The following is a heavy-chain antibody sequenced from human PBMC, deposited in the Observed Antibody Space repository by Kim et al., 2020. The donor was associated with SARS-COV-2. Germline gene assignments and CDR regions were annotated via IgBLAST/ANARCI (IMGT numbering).Heavy chain of an antibody. V-gene: IGHV1-3*01. D-gene: IGHD2-2*01. CDR2: INAGNGNT. CDR3: ARVVPAAIPRNWFDP. CDR1: GYTFTSYA. Sequence: ASVKVSCKASGYTFTSYAMHWVRQAPGQRLEWMGWINAGNGNTKYSQKFQGRVTITRDTSASTAYMELSSLRSEDTAVYYCARVVPAAIPRNWFDPWGQGTLLTVSS. J-gene: IGHJ5*02.